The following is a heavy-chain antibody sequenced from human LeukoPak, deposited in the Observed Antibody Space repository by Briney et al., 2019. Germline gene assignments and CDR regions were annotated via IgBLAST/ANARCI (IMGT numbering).Heavy chain of an antibody. Sequence: GASVKVSCKASGYTFTSYGISWVRQAPGQGLEWMGWISAGNGNTKYSQKFQGRVTITRDTSASTAYMELSSLRSEDTAVYYCARDGNGSGGSCYPPCYYYYYGMDVWGQGTTVTVSS. J-gene: IGHJ6*02. D-gene: IGHD2-15*01. CDR2: ISAGNGNT. CDR3: ARDGNGSGGSCYPPCYYYYYGMDV. CDR1: GYTFTSYG. V-gene: IGHV1-18*01.